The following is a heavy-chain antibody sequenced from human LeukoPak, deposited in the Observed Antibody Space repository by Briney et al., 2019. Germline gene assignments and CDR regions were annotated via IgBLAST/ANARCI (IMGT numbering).Heavy chain of an antibody. D-gene: IGHD3-10*01. CDR2: INHSGST. CDR3: ARDYGSGSYSFNY. CDR1: GGSFSGYY. V-gene: IGHV4-34*01. Sequence: PSETLSLTCAVYGGSFSGYYWSWIRQPPGKGLEWIGEINHSGSTNYNPSLKSRVTISVDTSKNQFSLKLSSVTAADTAVYYCARDYGSGSYSFNYWGQGTLVTVSS. J-gene: IGHJ4*02.